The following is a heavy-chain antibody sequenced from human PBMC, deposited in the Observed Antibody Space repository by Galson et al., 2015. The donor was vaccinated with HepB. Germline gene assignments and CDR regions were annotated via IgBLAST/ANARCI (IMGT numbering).Heavy chain of an antibody. D-gene: IGHD2-15*01. CDR2: IIPIFGTA. Sequence: QSGAEVKKPGESLKISCKASGGTFSSYAISWVRQAPGQGLEWMGGIIPIFGTANYAQKFQGRVTITADESTSTAYMELSSLRSEDTAVYYCASEVGYCSGGSCYILYWGQGTLVTVSS. V-gene: IGHV1-69*01. CDR3: ASEVGYCSGGSCYILY. CDR1: GGTFSSYA. J-gene: IGHJ1*01.